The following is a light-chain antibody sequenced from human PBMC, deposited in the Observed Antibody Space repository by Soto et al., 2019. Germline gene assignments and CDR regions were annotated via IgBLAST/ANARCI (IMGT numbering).Light chain of an antibody. V-gene: IGLV2-18*02. CDR2: EVS. J-gene: IGLJ2*01. Sequence: QSALTQPPSVSGSPGQSVTISCTGTSSDVGSYDYVSWYQQPPGTAPKLMIYEVSNRPSGVPDRFSASKSGNTASLTISGLQAEDDADYYCSSFTTSSTVIFGGGTKLTVL. CDR3: SSFTTSSTVI. CDR1: SSDVGSYDY.